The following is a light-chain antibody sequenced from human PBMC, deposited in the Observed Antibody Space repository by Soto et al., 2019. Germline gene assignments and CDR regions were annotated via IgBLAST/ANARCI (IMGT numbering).Light chain of an antibody. J-gene: IGLJ2*01. V-gene: IGLV1-47*01. CDR3: AAWDDSLSGPV. CDR1: SSNIGSNY. Sequence: QALVTQPPSASVTPGQRVTISCSGSSSNIGSNYVYWYQQLPGTAPKLLIYRNNQRPSGVPDRFSGSNSGTAASLAISGLRSEDEADYYCAAWDDSLSGPVFGGGTKLTVL. CDR2: RNN.